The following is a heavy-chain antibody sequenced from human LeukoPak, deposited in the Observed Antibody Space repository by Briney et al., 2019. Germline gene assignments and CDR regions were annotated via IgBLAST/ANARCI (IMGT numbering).Heavy chain of an antibody. CDR1: GGSISSGGYY. V-gene: IGHV4-31*03. D-gene: IGHD2/OR15-2a*01. CDR3: AREDTDFLGTYDY. J-gene: IGHJ4*02. Sequence: PSETLSPTCTVSGGSISSGGYYWSWIRQHPGKGLEWIGYIYYSGSTYYNPSLKSRVTISVDTSKNQFSLKLSSVTAADTAVYYCAREDTDFLGTYDYWGQGTLVTVSS. CDR2: IYYSGST.